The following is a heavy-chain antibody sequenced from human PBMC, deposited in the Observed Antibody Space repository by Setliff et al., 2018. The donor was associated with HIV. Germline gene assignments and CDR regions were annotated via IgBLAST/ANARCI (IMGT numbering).Heavy chain of an antibody. J-gene: IGHJ4*02. CDR3: ARDRASSGYYARFDH. V-gene: IGHV3-21*01. D-gene: IGHD3-22*01. CDR2: ISYDSRFI. Sequence: GSLRLSCAASGFTFSNYNMNWVRQAPGKGLEWVSSISYDSRFIYHADSMKGRFTISRDNAKKLVYLQMNSLRAEDTAIYCCARDRASSGYYARFDHWGQGTLVTVSS. CDR1: GFTFSNYN.